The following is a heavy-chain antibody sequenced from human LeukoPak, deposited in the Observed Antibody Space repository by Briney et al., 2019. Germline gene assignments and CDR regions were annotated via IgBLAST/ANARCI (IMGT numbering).Heavy chain of an antibody. CDR1: GYTFTSYY. J-gene: IGHJ3*02. CDR2: INPSGGST. Sequence: ASVKVSCKASGYTFTSYYMHWVRQAPGQGLEWMGIINPSGGSTSYAQKFQGRVTMTRDMSTSTVYMELSSLRSDDTAVYYCARDPVVVVAATLFGAFDIWGQGTMVTVSS. CDR3: ARDPVVVVAATLFGAFDI. V-gene: IGHV1-46*01. D-gene: IGHD2-15*01.